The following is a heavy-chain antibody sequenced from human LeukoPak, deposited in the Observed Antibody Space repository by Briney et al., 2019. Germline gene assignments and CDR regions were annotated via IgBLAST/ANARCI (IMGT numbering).Heavy chain of an antibody. Sequence: SETLSLTCAVCGGSFSGYYWRWIRQPPGKGLEWIGEINHSGSTNYNPSLKSRVTISVDTSKNQFSLKLSSVTAADTAVYYCARLRDYDFWSGLLYYFVYWGQGTLVTVSS. CDR3: ARLRDYDFWSGLLYYFVY. CDR1: GGSFSGYY. J-gene: IGHJ4*02. V-gene: IGHV4-34*01. CDR2: INHSGST. D-gene: IGHD3-3*01.